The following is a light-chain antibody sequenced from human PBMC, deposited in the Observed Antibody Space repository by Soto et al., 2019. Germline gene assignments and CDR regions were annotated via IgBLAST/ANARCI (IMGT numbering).Light chain of an antibody. J-gene: IGLJ3*02. CDR3: SSHTSSSTWV. Sequence: QSVLTQPASVSGSPGQSITISCTGTSSDVGGCNCVSWYQQHPGKAPKLMIYEVSNRPSGVSYRFSGSKSGNTASLTISGLQAEDEADYYCSSHTSSSTWVFGGGTKVTVL. CDR2: EVS. CDR1: SSDVGGCNC. V-gene: IGLV2-14*01.